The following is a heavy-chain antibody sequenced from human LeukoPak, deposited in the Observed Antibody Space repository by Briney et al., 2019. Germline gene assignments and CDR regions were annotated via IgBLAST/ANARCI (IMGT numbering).Heavy chain of an antibody. J-gene: IGHJ4*02. Sequence: GGSLRLSCAASGFTFSDYYMSWIRQAPGKGLEWVSNIRSSGSTVYYADSVKGRFTISRDNAKNSLYLQMNSLRAEDTAVYYCARDRIVATIFYYFDYWGQGTLVTVSS. V-gene: IGHV3-11*01. CDR3: ARDRIVATIFYYFDY. D-gene: IGHD5-12*01. CDR2: IRSSGSTV. CDR1: GFTFSDYY.